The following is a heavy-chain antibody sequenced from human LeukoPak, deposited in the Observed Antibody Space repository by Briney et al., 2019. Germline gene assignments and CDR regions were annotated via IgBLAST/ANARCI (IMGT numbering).Heavy chain of an antibody. D-gene: IGHD6-13*01. CDR1: GGTFSSYT. Sequence: SVKVSCKASGGTFSSYTISWVRQAPGQGLEGMGRIIPILGIANYAQKFQGRVTITADKSTSTAYIELSSLRSEDTAVYYCAKARRVAAAIDYWGQGTLVTVSS. CDR2: IIPILGIA. V-gene: IGHV1-69*02. J-gene: IGHJ4*02. CDR3: AKARRVAAAIDY.